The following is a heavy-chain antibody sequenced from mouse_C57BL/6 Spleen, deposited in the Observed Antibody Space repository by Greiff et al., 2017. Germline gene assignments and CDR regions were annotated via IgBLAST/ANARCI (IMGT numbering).Heavy chain of an antibody. D-gene: IGHD3-3*01. CDR2: INPSSGYT. V-gene: IGHV1-4*01. Sequence: QVQLQQSGAELARPGASVKMSCKASGYTFTSYTMHWVKQRPGQGLEWIGYINPSSGYTKYNQKFKDKATLTADKSSSTAYMQLSSLTSEDSAVYYCAREGRDDYFDYWGQGTTLTVSS. J-gene: IGHJ2*01. CDR3: AREGRDDYFDY. CDR1: GYTFTSYT.